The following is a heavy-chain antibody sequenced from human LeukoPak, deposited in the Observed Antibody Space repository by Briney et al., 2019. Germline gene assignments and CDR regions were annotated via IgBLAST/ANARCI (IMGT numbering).Heavy chain of an antibody. V-gene: IGHV4-31*03. CDR2: IYYSGST. D-gene: IGHD3-10*01. CDR1: GGSISSGGYY. Sequence: SETLSLTCTVSGGSISSGGYYWSWIRQHPGKGLEWIGYIYYSGSTYYNPSLKSRVTISVDTSKNQFSLKLSSVTAADTAVYYCAKDTTVRGVNYRTFDYWGQGTLVTVSS. CDR3: AKDTTVRGVNYRTFDY. J-gene: IGHJ4*02.